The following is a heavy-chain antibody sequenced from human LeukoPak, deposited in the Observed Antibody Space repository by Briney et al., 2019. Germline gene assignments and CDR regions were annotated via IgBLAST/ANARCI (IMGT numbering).Heavy chain of an antibody. J-gene: IGHJ4*02. Sequence: SETLSLTCTVSGGSISSYYWSWIRQPPGKGLEWIGYIYYSGSTNYNPSLKSRVTISVDTSKNQFSLKLSSVTAADTAVYYCARALWGYAPDDYSSFDYWGQGTLVTDSS. CDR1: GGSISSYY. CDR3: ARALWGYAPDDYSSFDY. V-gene: IGHV4-59*08. CDR2: IYYSGST. D-gene: IGHD4-11*01.